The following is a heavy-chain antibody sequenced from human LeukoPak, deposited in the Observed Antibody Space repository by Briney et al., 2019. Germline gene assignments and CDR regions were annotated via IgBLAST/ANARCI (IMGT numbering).Heavy chain of an antibody. V-gene: IGHV3-23*01. D-gene: IGHD2-2*01. CDR3: AKEPREYCSSTSCPNWFDS. CDR1: GFTFNNYA. J-gene: IGHJ5*01. CDR2: ISASGGTT. Sequence: GGPLRLSCAASGFTFNNYAMSWLRQAPGKGLEWVSAISASGGTTYYAVSVKGRFTISRDNSENTLFLQMNSLRAEDTAVYYCAKEPREYCSSTSCPNWFDSWGQGTLVTVSS.